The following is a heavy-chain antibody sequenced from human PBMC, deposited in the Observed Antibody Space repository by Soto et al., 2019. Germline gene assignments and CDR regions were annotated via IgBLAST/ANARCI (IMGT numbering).Heavy chain of an antibody. D-gene: IGHD7-27*01. CDR1: GGSINNVNYS. CDR3: AVEPSGDKVDY. CDR2: IYNGGTT. V-gene: IGHV4-30-4*01. J-gene: IGHJ4*02. Sequence: QVQLQESGPGLVKPSQTLSLTCTVSGGSINNVNYSWSWIRQSPDKGLAWIGHIYNGGTTYNNPSLARRVTIAVATSTNRTSLKLCSLSAADAAVYYRAVEPSGDKVDYWGQGTLVTVSS.